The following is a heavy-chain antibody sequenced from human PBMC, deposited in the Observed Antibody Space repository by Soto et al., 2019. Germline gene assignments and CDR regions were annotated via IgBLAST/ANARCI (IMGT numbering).Heavy chain of an antibody. Sequence: GGALRLSCAASGFTFSSDTMNWVRQAPGKGLEWISSISSGSRYIYYADSMRTRFTISRDNAENSVSLQMNSLRPEDTGVDFWVREGPRRLGESDSWGQGLLVTVS. J-gene: IGHJ5*02. CDR2: ISSGSRYI. CDR1: GFTFSSDT. D-gene: IGHD3-16*01. V-gene: IGHV3-21*03. CDR3: VREGPRRLGESDS.